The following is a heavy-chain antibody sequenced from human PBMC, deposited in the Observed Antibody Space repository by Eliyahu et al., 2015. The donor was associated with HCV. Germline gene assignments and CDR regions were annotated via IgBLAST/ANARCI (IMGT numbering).Heavy chain of an antibody. CDR1: GXTFGXXA. V-gene: IGHV3-49*05. Sequence: EVQLVESGGGLVKPGRSLRLSCXAPGXTFGXXAMSXFRQAPGKGLEWVGFIRSKAYGGTTEYAASVKGRFTISRDDSKSIAYLQMNSLKTEDTAVYYCWVAARPGNFYYYYGMDVWGQGTTVTVSS. CDR3: WVAARPGNFYYYYGMDV. D-gene: IGHD6-6*01. CDR2: IRSKAYGGTT. J-gene: IGHJ6*02.